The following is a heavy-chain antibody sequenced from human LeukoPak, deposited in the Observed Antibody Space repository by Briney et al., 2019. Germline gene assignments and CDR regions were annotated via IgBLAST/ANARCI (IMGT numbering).Heavy chain of an antibody. Sequence: PGGSLRLSCAASGLTFSRYWLTWVRQAPGKGLEWVANINQDGSEKNYVDSVKGRFTISRDNAKSSLYLQMNSLRPEDTAVYYCARGGIYDILTGYYDYWGQGTLVTVSS. CDR3: ARGGIYDILTGYYDY. J-gene: IGHJ4*02. CDR2: INQDGSEK. D-gene: IGHD3-9*01. V-gene: IGHV3-7*01. CDR1: GLTFSRYW.